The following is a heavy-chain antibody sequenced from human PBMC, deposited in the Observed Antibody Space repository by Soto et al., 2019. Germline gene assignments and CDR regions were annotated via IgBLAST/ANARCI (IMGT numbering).Heavy chain of an antibody. V-gene: IGHV2-5*02. CDR3: AYTREIRNSGSYDVHY. CDR1: GFSLSTSGVG. Sequence: QITLKESGPPLVKPTQTLTLTCTFSGFSLSTSGVGVGWIRQPPGKALDWVAIIYWDDDKRYSPSLKSRLTITKDTSKNQVVLTMTNMDPVDTATYYCAYTREIRNSGSYDVHYWGQGTLVTVSS. D-gene: IGHD3-10*01. CDR2: IYWDDDK. J-gene: IGHJ4*02.